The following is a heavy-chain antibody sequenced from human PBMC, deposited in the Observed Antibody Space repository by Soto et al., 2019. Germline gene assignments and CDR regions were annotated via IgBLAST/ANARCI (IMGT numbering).Heavy chain of an antibody. J-gene: IGHJ5*02. CDR3: ARDPSTINKLIGVWFDP. Sequence: SVKVSCKASGDTFGRFTINWVLQAPGQGLEWMGGIKPISDITNYAQRFQGRVTFTADASTRTVYLELSSLRSEDTAMYYCARDPSTINKLIGVWFDPWGQGTLVTVSS. CDR2: IKPISDIT. D-gene: IGHD4-4*01. V-gene: IGHV1-69*13. CDR1: GDTFGRFT.